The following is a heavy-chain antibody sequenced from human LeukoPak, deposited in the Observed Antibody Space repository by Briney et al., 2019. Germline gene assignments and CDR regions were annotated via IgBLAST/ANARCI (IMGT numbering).Heavy chain of an antibody. D-gene: IGHD3-22*01. CDR1: GGSISSGDYY. J-gene: IGHJ3*02. V-gene: IGHV4-61*08. Sequence: SETLSLTCTVSGGSISSGDYYWSWIRQPPGKGLEWIGYIYYSGSTNYNPSLKSRVTISVDTSKNQFSLKLSSVTAADTAVYYCAYVSSGYDSAFDIWGQGTMVTVSS. CDR3: AYVSSGYDSAFDI. CDR2: IYYSGST.